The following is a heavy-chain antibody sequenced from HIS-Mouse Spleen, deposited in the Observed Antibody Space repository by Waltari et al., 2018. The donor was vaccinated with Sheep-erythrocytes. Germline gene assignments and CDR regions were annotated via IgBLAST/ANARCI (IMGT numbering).Heavy chain of an antibody. J-gene: IGHJ3*02. CDR1: GGSISSSSYY. V-gene: IGHV4-39*07. CDR3: ARGVAARRSDAFDI. D-gene: IGHD6-6*01. CDR2: IYYSGRT. Sequence: QLQLQESGPGLVKPSETLSLTCTVSGGSISSSSYYWGWIRQPPGKGLEWIGSIYYSGRTTYNPSLKSRVTISVDTSKNQFSLKLSSVTAADTAVYYCARGVAARRSDAFDIWGQGTMVTVSS.